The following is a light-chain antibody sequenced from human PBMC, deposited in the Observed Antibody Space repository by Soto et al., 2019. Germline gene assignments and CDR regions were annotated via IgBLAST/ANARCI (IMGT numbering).Light chain of an antibody. J-gene: IGLJ1*01. CDR3: SSHTISTTGV. Sequence: QSVLTQPASVSGSPGQSITISCTRTSSDVGGDNYVSWYQQYPGKAPKLMIYDVSNRPSGVSNRFSGSKSGNTASLTISGLQAEDEADYYCSSHTISTTGVFGTGTKVTVL. V-gene: IGLV2-14*01. CDR1: SSDVGGDNY. CDR2: DVS.